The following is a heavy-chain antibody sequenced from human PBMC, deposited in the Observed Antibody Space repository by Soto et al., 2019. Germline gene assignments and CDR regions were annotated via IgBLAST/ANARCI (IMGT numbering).Heavy chain of an antibody. V-gene: IGHV1-69*06. Sequence: QVQLVQSGTEVKKPGSSVKVSCKASGGTLSNNAISWVRQAPGQGLEWMGGIIPLSATTNYAQKFQGRVTVTADRSTSTAYMELTSLTSEDTAVYYCARGIDDRWIVVVPAANPLYYGMDVGGQGTTVTGSS. CDR3: ARGIDDRWIVVVPAANPLYYGMDV. CDR2: IIPLSATT. D-gene: IGHD2-2*01. CDR1: GGTLSNNA. J-gene: IGHJ6*02.